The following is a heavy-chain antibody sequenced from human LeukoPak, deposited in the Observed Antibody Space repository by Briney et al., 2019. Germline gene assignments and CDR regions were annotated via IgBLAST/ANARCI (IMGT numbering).Heavy chain of an antibody. V-gene: IGHV3-23*01. CDR1: GFTFSSSA. CDR3: AKEGGTGTRFDY. D-gene: IGHD1-7*01. J-gene: IGHJ4*02. CDR2: ISGSGTST. Sequence: GGSLRLSCAASGFTFSSSAMSWVRQAPGKGLYWVSAISGSGTSTYYADSVKGRFTISRDNSKNTLYLQMNSLRAEDTAVYYCAKEGGTGTRFDYWGQGTLVTVSS.